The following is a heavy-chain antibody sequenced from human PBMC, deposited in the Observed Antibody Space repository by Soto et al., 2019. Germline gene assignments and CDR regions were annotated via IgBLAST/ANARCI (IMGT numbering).Heavy chain of an antibody. CDR2: INHRGGT. J-gene: IGHJ5*02. CDR3: ARGQWELRFDP. V-gene: IGHV4-34*01. Sequence: QVHLQQWGAGLLKPSETLSLTCAVYGGSFSGYYWSWVRQPPGKGLEWIGEINHRGGTNYNPSLKARVTISVDTFKNQFSLKLNSATAADTAIYFCARGQWELRFDPWGQGTLVTVSS. CDR1: GGSFSGYY. D-gene: IGHD1-26*01.